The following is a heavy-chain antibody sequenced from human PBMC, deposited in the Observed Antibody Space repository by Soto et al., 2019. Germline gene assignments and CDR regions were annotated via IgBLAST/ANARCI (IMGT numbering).Heavy chain of an antibody. J-gene: IGHJ4*02. D-gene: IGHD6-19*01. CDR3: ARQGIAVAGTRDY. CDR1: GGTFSSYA. Sequence: SVKVSCKASGGTFSSYAISWVRQAPGQGLEWMGGIIPIFGTANYAQTFQGRVTITADESTSTAYMELSSLRSEDTAVYYCARQGIAVAGTRDYWGQGTLVTVSS. V-gene: IGHV1-69*13. CDR2: IIPIFGTA.